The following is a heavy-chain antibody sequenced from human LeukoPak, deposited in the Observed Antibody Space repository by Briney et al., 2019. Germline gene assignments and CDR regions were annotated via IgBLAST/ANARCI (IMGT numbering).Heavy chain of an antibody. Sequence: GASVKVSCKASGYTFTSYYMHWVRQAPGQGLEWMGIINPSGGSTSYAQKFQGRVTITRDTSASTAYMELSSLRSEDTAVYYCARVHGDYEGVDYWGQGTLVTVSS. J-gene: IGHJ4*02. CDR2: INPSGGST. V-gene: IGHV1-46*01. D-gene: IGHD4-17*01. CDR3: ARVHGDYEGVDY. CDR1: GYTFTSYY.